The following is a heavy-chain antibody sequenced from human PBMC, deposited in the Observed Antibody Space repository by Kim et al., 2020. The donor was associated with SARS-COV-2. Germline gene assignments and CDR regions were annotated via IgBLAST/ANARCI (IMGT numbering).Heavy chain of an antibody. V-gene: IGHV1-2*02. D-gene: IGHD5-18*01. Sequence: SGGTNYAQKFQGRVTMTRDTSISTAYMELSRLRSDDTAVYYCARDLQLGYWGQGTLVTVSS. CDR2: SGGT. J-gene: IGHJ4*02. CDR3: ARDLQLGY.